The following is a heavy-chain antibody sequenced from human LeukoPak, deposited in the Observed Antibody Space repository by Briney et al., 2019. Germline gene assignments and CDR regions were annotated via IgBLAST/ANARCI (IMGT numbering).Heavy chain of an antibody. Sequence: SETLSLTCAVYGGSFSGYYWSWIRQPPGKGLEWIGEINHSGSTNYNPSLKSRVTISVDTSKNQFSLKLSSVTAADTAVYYCARQYMVRGVITWFDPWGLGTLVTVSS. D-gene: IGHD3-10*01. V-gene: IGHV4-34*01. CDR3: ARQYMVRGVITWFDP. CDR2: INHSGST. J-gene: IGHJ5*02. CDR1: GGSFSGYY.